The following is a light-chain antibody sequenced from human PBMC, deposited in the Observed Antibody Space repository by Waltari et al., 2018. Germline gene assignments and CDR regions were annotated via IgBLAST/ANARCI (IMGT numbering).Light chain of an antibody. CDR1: NNTVGCDG. CDR3: SAWDRSLSAWV. V-gene: IGLV10-54*04. Sequence: QAGLPQPPSVSKGLRQTATLTCTGNNNTVGCDGATWLQQHQGHPPKLLFYRNNNRPSGISERFSASRSGSTASLTITGLQTEDEADYYCSAWDRSLSAWVFGGGTTLTVL. CDR2: RNN. J-gene: IGLJ3*02.